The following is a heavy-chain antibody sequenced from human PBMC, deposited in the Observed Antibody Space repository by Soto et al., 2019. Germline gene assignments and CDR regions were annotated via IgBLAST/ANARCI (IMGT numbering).Heavy chain of an antibody. J-gene: IGHJ6*03. D-gene: IGHD3-3*01. CDR2: ICPGDSDT. Sequence: GEALKISRKSSGCNVSSSWIGLVRQMPRKGLEWRGIICPGDSDTRYSPSFQGQVTISRDNAKNSLYLHMSSLRAEDTGVYYCARTIFGVVTYSSYMDVWGKGTTVTVSS. CDR3: ARTIFGVVTYSSYMDV. V-gene: IGHV5-51*01. CDR1: GCNVSSSW.